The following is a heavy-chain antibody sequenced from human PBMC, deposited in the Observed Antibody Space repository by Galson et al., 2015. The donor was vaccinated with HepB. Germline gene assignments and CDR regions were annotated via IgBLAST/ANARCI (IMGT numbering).Heavy chain of an antibody. J-gene: IGHJ6*04. CDR1: GFIFSSYA. D-gene: IGHD2-2*01. CDR3: AKLSEYQVPLYVDV. CDR2: ISGGGDT. Sequence: SLRLSCAASGFIFSSYAISWVRQAPGKGLQWVSTISGGGDTLYANSVKGRFTISRDNSKNTLYLQMNSLSAEDTAIYYCAKLSEYQVPLYVDVWGKGTTVTVSS. V-gene: IGHV3-23*01.